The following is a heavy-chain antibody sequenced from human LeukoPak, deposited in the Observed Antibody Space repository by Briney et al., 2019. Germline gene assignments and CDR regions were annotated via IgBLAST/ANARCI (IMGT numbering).Heavy chain of an antibody. CDR1: GFTFSAYA. J-gene: IGHJ3*02. CDR3: AKDRARWAFDS. CDR2: IGVSGGVT. D-gene: IGHD5-24*01. V-gene: IGHV3-23*01. Sequence: GGSLRLSCTASGFTFSAYAMSWVRQAPGKGLEWVSSIGVSGGVTFYADSVKGRFTISRDNSKSTLYLDINSLRGEDTALYYCAKDRARWAFDSWGKGTTVTVSS.